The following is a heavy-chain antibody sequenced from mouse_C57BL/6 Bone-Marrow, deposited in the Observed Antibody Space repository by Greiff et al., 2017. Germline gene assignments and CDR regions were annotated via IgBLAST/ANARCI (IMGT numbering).Heavy chain of an antibody. V-gene: IGHV5-4*01. CDR3: ARDNYYSQEDYYAMDY. J-gene: IGHJ4*01. CDR1: GFTFSSYA. Sequence: EVKLMESGGGLVKPGGSLKLSCAASGFTFSSYAMSWVRQTPEKRLEWVATISDGGSYTYYPDNVKGRFTISRDNAKNNLYLQMSHLKSDDTAMYYCARDNYYSQEDYYAMDYWGQGTSVTVSS. CDR2: ISDGGSYT. D-gene: IGHD2-12*01.